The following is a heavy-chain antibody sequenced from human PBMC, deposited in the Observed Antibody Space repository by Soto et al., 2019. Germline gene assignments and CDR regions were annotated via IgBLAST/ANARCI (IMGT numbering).Heavy chain of an antibody. CDR3: AKVRKFYSNGVYPGSLEYGLGV. CDR1: GFAFDDFA. J-gene: IGHJ6*02. CDR2: ISWNTGAI. D-gene: IGHD3-22*01. Sequence: LRLSCVGSGFAFDDFAIHWVRQAQVKGLEWVSGISWNTGAIGHASSVKGRFVISRDNTKNSLYLQMNSLRPEDTALYYCAKVRKFYSNGVYPGSLEYGLGVWGRGTTVTVSS. V-gene: IGHV3-9*01.